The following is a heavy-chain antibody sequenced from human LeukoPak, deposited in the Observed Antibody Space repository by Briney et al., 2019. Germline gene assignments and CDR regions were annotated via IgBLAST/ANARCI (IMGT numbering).Heavy chain of an antibody. CDR3: ARGDYSFDY. J-gene: IGHJ4*02. CDR1: GGSFSGCY. V-gene: IGHV4-34*01. CDR2: INHSGST. Sequence: PSETLSLTCAVYGGSFSGCYWSWIRQPPGKGLEWIGEINHSGSTNYNPSLKSRVTISVDTSKNQFSLKLSSVTAADTAVYYCARGDYSFDYWGQGTLVTVSS.